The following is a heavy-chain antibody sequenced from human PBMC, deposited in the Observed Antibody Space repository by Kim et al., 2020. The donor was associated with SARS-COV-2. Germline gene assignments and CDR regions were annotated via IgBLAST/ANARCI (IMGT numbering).Heavy chain of an antibody. CDR1: GIIFSNYA. Sequence: GGSLRLSCSASGIIFSNYALGWVRQAPEKGLEWVASSGSAGGTNYAGSVKDRFTVSRDSSRKTVYFQLNSLRADDTAIDFCGSYTSWIDYDDRGQ. J-gene: IGHJ1*01. CDR3: GSYTSWIDYDD. CDR2: SGSAGGT. V-gene: IGHV3-23*01. D-gene: IGHD3-10*01.